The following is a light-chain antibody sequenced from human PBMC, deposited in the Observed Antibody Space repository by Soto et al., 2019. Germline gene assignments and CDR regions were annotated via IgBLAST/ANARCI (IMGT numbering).Light chain of an antibody. V-gene: IGKV3D-20*02. J-gene: IGKJ4*01. Sequence: VVLTQSPATLSLSPGERATLSCRASRHVYINALGWYQQKPGRTPTLLIYGASTRATDVPDRFSATGSGTDFSLTISRVEPEDSAVYYCQQRSNWLTFGGGTKVEIK. CDR1: RHVYINA. CDR2: GAS. CDR3: QQRSNWLT.